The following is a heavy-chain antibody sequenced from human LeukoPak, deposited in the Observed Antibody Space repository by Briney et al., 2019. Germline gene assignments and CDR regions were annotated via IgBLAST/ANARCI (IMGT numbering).Heavy chain of an antibody. J-gene: IGHJ4*02. Sequence: GGSLRLSCAATGFTFSSHDINWVRQAPGKGLEWVSSISGSGVTTYYADSVKGRLTISRDNSKNTLSLQMNSLRAEDTAVYYCARRSTSSTTFDYSGQGTLVTVSS. D-gene: IGHD1-1*01. CDR1: GFTFSSHD. CDR3: ARRSTSSTTFDY. V-gene: IGHV3-23*01. CDR2: ISGSGVTT.